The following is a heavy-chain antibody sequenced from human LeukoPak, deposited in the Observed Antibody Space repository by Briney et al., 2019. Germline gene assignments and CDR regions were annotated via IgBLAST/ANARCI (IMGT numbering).Heavy chain of an antibody. Sequence: GGSLRLSCAASGFTFSSYSMNWVRQAPGKGLEWVSYISSSSSTIYYADSVKGRFTISRDNAKNSLYLQMNSLRAEDTAVYYCARDALAYVPDLDYWGQGTLVTVSS. CDR1: GFTFSSYS. D-gene: IGHD1-14*01. CDR3: ARDALAYVPDLDY. J-gene: IGHJ4*02. CDR2: ISSSSSTI. V-gene: IGHV3-48*04.